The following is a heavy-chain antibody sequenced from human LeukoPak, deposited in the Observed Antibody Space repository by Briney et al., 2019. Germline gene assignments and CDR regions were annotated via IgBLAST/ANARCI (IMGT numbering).Heavy chain of an antibody. Sequence: PGGSLRLSCAASGFTFSDYYMSWIRQAPGKGLEWVANIKEDGSDEYYVDSLKGRFTISRDNAKNSLYLQMNSLRAEDTAVYYCAKDRTRQAYWGQGTLVTVSS. D-gene: IGHD3-3*01. CDR2: IKEDGSDE. CDR1: GFTFSDYY. CDR3: AKDRTRQAY. J-gene: IGHJ4*02. V-gene: IGHV3-7*03.